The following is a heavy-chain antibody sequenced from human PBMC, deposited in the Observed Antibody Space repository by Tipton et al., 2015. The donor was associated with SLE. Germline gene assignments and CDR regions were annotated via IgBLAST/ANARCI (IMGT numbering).Heavy chain of an antibody. CDR3: AICCSGGSYDY. CDR1: GGSISSYY. CDR2: IYYSGST. D-gene: IGHD2-15*01. Sequence: TLSLTCTVSGGSISSYYWSWIRQPPGKGLEWIGYIYYSGSTNYNPSLKSRVTISVDTSENQFSLKLSSVTAADTAVYYCAICCSGGSYDYWGRGTLVTVSS. V-gene: IGHV4-59*01. J-gene: IGHJ4*02.